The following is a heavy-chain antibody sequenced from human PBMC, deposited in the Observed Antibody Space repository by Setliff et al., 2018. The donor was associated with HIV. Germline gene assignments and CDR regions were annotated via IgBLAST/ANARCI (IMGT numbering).Heavy chain of an antibody. CDR1: GPSVSSSDYY. CDR2: IHHSGST. Sequence: PSETLSLTCTVSGPSVSSSDYYWGWIRQPPGKGLEWIASIHHSGSTWYNPSLKSRVTISGDTSKKQFSLKLSSATAADTSVYYCARHSSSGYLPYYFDYWGQGTLVTVSS. D-gene: IGHD3-3*01. V-gene: IGHV4-39*01. CDR3: ARHSSSGYLPYYFDY. J-gene: IGHJ4*02.